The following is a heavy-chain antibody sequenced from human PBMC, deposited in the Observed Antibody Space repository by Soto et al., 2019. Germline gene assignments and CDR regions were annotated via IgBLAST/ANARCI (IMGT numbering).Heavy chain of an antibody. CDR2: IFSNDEK. CDR3: ARVSPLVRGVIVSYYYYYMDV. V-gene: IGHV2-26*01. J-gene: IGHJ6*03. Sequence: SGPTLVNPTETLTLTCTVSGFSLSNARMGVSWIRQPPGKALEWLAHIFSNDEKSYSTSLKSRLTISKNTSKSQVVLTMTNIDPVDTATYYCARVSPLVRGVIVSYYYYYMDVWGKGTTVTVSS. CDR1: GFSLSNARMG. D-gene: IGHD3-10*01.